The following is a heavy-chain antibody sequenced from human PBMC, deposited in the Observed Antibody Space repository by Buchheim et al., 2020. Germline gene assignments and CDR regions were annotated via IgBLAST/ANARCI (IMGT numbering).Heavy chain of an antibody. Sequence: EVQLLESGGGLEMSGGSLRLSCTASGFIFRNFAMAWVRQAPGKGLEWVSTISATGFATYYADSGVKGRFTISRANSKNMLFLQMNSLTAEDTALYYCARQYTGGWYLFDYWGQGTL. CDR2: ISATGFAT. V-gene: IGHV3-23*01. CDR3: ARQYTGGWYLFDY. J-gene: IGHJ4*02. CDR1: GFIFRNFA. D-gene: IGHD6-19*01.